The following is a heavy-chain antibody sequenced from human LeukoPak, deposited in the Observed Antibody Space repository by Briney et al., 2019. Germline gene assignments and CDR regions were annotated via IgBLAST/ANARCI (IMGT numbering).Heavy chain of an antibody. Sequence: GGSLRLSCAASGFTFANYPMGWVRQAPGKGLEWVSVISGSSGGIKYADSVRGRFTISRDNSKATLSLQMNSLRAEDTAMYYCARGGYGGLALDYWGQGTLVTVSS. J-gene: IGHJ4*02. CDR3: ARGGYGGLALDY. CDR2: ISGSSGGI. V-gene: IGHV3-23*01. D-gene: IGHD1-26*01. CDR1: GFTFANYP.